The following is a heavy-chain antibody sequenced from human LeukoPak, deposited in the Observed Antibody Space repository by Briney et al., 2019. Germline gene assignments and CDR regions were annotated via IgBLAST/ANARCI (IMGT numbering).Heavy chain of an antibody. V-gene: IGHV1-18*01. CDR3: AREGGYCSSTSCSNWFDP. CDR2: ISAYNDNT. J-gene: IGHJ5*02. Sequence: ASVKVSCKASGYTFTSYGISWVRQAPGQGLEWMGWISAYNDNTNYAQKLQGRVTMTTDTSTSTAYMELRSLRSDDTAVYYCAREGGYCSSTSCSNWFDPWGQGTLVTVSS. D-gene: IGHD2-2*01. CDR1: GYTFTSYG.